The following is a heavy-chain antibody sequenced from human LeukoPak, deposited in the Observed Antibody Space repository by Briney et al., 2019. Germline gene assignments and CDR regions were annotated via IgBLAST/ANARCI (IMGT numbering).Heavy chain of an antibody. CDR2: IIPIFGIA. D-gene: IGHD4-17*01. CDR1: GGTLSSYV. V-gene: IGHV1-69*04. CDR3: ARVGTTVTDYFDY. J-gene: IGHJ4*02. Sequence: SVKVSCEASGGTLSSYVLSGVRQAPGQGREWMGRIIPIFGIANYAQKFQGRVTITADKSTSTAYMELSSLRSEDTAVYYCARVGTTVTDYFDYWGQGTLVTVSS.